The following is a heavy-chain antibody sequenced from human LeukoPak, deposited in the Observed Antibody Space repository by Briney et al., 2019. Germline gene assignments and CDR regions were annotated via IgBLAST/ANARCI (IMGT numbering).Heavy chain of an antibody. V-gene: IGHV1-46*01. CDR2: IHPTGGST. Sequence: SVTVSCKASGYIFLSYYLHWVRPPPAQELEWMGMIHPTGGSTGYAQKFQGRVTMTRDMSASTDYMELSSLRSEDTAIYYCARDNSVGDNAWWFDPWGQGTLVTVSS. J-gene: IGHJ5*02. CDR1: GYIFLSYY. D-gene: IGHD1-26*01. CDR3: ARDNSVGDNAWWFDP.